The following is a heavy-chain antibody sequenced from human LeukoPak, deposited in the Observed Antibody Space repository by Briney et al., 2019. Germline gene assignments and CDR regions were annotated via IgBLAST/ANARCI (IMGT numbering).Heavy chain of an antibody. J-gene: IGHJ3*02. D-gene: IGHD1-7*01. CDR3: AKDNDCNYEDAFDI. V-gene: IGHV3-23*01. CDR1: GFTFSTYA. CDR2: IGPGGGDI. Sequence: GGSLRLSCAASGFTFSTYAMTWVRQAPGKGLEWVTVIGPGGGDIRYADSVEGRSTISRDNSKNTLYLQMNSLRAEDTAVYYCAKDNDCNYEDAFDIWGQGTMVTVSS.